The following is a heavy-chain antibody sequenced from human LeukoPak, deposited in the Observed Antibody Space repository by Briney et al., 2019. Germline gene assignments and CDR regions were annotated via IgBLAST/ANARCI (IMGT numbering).Heavy chain of an antibody. J-gene: IGHJ5*02. CDR2: ISNADAYT. CDR3: VKDGPITGIYLCA. V-gene: IGHV3-23*01. CDR1: GFTFSDYV. Sequence: PGGSLRLSYTASGFTFSDYVMNWVRQAPGKGLEWVSVISNADAYTSYTGSVKGRFTISRDNSKDTLYLQMNDLRAEDTAVYYCVKDGPITGIYLCAWGQGTLVTVSS. D-gene: IGHD1-1*01.